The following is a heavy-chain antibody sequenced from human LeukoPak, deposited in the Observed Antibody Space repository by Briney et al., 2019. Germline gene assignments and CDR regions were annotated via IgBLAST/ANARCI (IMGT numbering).Heavy chain of an antibody. Sequence: PGGSLRLSCAASGFTFDDYAMHWVRQAPGKGLEWVSGISWNSGSIGYADSVKGRFTISRDNAKNSLYLQMNSLRAEDTALYYCAKGSYVSSGYFDYWGQGTLVTVSS. D-gene: IGHD3-22*01. J-gene: IGHJ4*02. CDR3: AKGSYVSSGYFDY. CDR2: ISWNSGSI. CDR1: GFTFDDYA. V-gene: IGHV3-9*01.